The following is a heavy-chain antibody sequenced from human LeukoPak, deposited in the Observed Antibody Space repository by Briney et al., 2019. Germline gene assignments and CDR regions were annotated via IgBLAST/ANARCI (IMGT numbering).Heavy chain of an antibody. V-gene: IGHV4-59*02. D-gene: IGHD4-11*01. CDR2: VYYSGSA. Sequence: SETLSLTCTVSGDSVTTYYWSWIRRPPGKGLEWLGYVYYSGSATYNPSLKSRVTISVDTSKNQFSLRLSSVTAADTAVYYCARDGSNWSNDYYHGVDVWGQGTTVTVSS. J-gene: IGHJ6*02. CDR1: GDSVTTYY. CDR3: ARDGSNWSNDYYHGVDV.